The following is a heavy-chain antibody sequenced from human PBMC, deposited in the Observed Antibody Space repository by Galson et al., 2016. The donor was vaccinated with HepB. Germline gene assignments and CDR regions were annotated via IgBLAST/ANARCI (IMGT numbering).Heavy chain of an antibody. CDR3: ARDLGPNFYDDRAGGPTHDAFDI. J-gene: IGHJ3*02. Sequence: SLRLSCATSGFRFSYYYMNWIRQAPGKGLEWISYISSSHLYTNYADSVKGRFTIFRDNAKNSLFLQMNNLRAEDTAVYYCARDLGPNFYDDRAGGPTHDAFDIWGHGTMVTVSS. CDR1: GFRFSYYY. D-gene: IGHD2/OR15-2a*01. V-gene: IGHV3-11*06. CDR2: ISSSHLYT.